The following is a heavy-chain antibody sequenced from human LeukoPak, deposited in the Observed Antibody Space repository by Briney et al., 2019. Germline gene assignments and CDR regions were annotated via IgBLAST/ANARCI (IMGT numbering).Heavy chain of an antibody. CDR1: GGSISSGGYY. J-gene: IGHJ5*02. D-gene: IGHD2-2*01. CDR2: IYYSGST. CDR3: ARGRYCSSTSCHRGWFDP. V-gene: IGHV4-31*03. Sequence: PSQTLSLTCTVSGGSISSGGYYWSWIRQHPGKGLEWIGYIYYSGSTYYNPSLKSRVTISVDTSKNQFSLKLSSVTAADTAVYYCARGRYCSSTSCHRGWFDPWGQGTLVTVSS.